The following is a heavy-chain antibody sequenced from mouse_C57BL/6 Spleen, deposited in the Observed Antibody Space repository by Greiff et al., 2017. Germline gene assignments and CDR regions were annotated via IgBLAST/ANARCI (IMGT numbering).Heavy chain of an antibody. CDR1: GFTFSSYA. Sequence: EVKLMESGGGLVKPGGSLKLSCAASGFTFSSYAMSWVRQTPEKRLEWVATISDGGSYTYYPDNVKGRFTISRDNAKNNLYLQMSHLKSEDTAMYYCAREGDSNFAWFAYWGQGTLVTVSA. J-gene: IGHJ3*01. V-gene: IGHV5-4*01. CDR2: ISDGGSYT. CDR3: AREGDSNFAWFAY. D-gene: IGHD2-5*01.